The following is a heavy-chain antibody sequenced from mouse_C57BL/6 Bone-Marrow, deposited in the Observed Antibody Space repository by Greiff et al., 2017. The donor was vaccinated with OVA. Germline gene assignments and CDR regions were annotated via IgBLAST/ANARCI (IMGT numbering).Heavy chain of an antibody. J-gene: IGHJ2*01. CDR2: ISSGGDYL. V-gene: IGHV5-9-1*02. Sequence: EVKVVESGAGLVKPGGSLKLSCAASGFTFSSYAMSWVRQTPEKRLEWVAYISSGGDYLYYADTVKGRFTISRDNARNTLYLQMSSLKSEDTAMYDCTRDRTGKAYYFDYWGQGTTLTVSS. CDR3: TRDRTGKAYYFDY. CDR1: GFTFSSYA. D-gene: IGHD4-1*01.